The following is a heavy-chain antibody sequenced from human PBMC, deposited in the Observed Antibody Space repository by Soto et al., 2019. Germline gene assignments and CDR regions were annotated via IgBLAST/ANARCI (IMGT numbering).Heavy chain of an antibody. D-gene: IGHD5-18*01. CDR1: GFTFSSYG. CDR3: AKDISEGYSHGLDH. J-gene: IGHJ4*02. CDR2: MSYDGSNY. V-gene: IGHV3-30*18. Sequence: QVQLVESGGGVVQPGRSLRLSCAASGFTFSSYGMHWVRQAPGKGLEWVAVMSYDGSNYYYADSVKGRFTISRDNSKYTLYLQMNSLRAEDTAVYYGAKDISEGYSHGLDHWGQGTLVTVSS.